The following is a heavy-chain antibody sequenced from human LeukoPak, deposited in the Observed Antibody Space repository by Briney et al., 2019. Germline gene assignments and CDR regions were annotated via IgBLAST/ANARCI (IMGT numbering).Heavy chain of an antibody. CDR2: INPNSGGT. CDR1: GYTFTGYY. Sequence: ASVKVSCKSSGYTFTGYYMHWVRQAPGQGLEWMGWINPNSGGTNYAQKLQGRVTMTRDTSISTAYMELSRLRSDDTAVYYCARDRNYYDSSGYYGYWGQGTLVTVSS. J-gene: IGHJ4*02. V-gene: IGHV1-2*02. CDR3: ARDRNYYDSSGYYGY. D-gene: IGHD3-22*01.